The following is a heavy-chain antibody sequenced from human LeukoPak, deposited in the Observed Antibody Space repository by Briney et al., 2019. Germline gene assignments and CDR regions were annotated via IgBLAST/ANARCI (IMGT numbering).Heavy chain of an antibody. D-gene: IGHD3-16*01. Sequence: GGTLRLSCAASGFAFSTYEMNWVRQAPGKGLEWVSYISSSGSTIYYADSVKGRFTISRDNAKNSLYLQMNSLRAEDTAVYYCARVGAYAAVNCWGQGTLVTVSS. CDR3: ARVGAYAAVNC. CDR2: ISSSGSTI. CDR1: GFAFSTYE. J-gene: IGHJ4*02. V-gene: IGHV3-48*03.